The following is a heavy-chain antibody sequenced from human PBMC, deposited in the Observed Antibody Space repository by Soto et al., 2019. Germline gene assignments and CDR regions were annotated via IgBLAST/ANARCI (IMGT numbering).Heavy chain of an antibody. CDR3: TRAYEGDYFDY. V-gene: IGHV3-30-3*01. D-gene: IGHD3-16*01. CDR2: ISYDGSNK. CDR1: GFAFSSYA. J-gene: IGHJ4*02. Sequence: PGGSLRLCFAASGFAFSSYAMHWVRQAPGKGLEWVAVISYDGSNKYYADSVKGRFTISRDNSKNTLYLQMNSLRAEDTSVYYCTRAYEGDYFDYCGQGT.